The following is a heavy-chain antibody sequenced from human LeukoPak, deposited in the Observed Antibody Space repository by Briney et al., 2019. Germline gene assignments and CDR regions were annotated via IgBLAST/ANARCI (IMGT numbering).Heavy chain of an antibody. D-gene: IGHD2-15*01. J-gene: IGHJ4*02. CDR3: ARAEAGYCSGGSCYG. Sequence: GGSLRLSCAASGFTFSSYEMNWVRQAPGKGLEWVSYISSSGSTIYYADSVKGRFTISRDNAKNSLYLQMNSLRAEDTAVYYCARAEAGYCSGGSCYGWGQGTLVTVSS. CDR2: ISSSGSTI. V-gene: IGHV3-48*03. CDR1: GFTFSSYE.